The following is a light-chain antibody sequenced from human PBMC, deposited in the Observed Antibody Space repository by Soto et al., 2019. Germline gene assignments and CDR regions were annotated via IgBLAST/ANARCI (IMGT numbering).Light chain of an antibody. Sequence: QSALTQPRSVSGSPGQSVTISCTGTSSDVGGYNYVSWYQQPPGTAPKLIIYEASNRPSGVPGRFSGSKSGNTASLTISGLQAADEADYYCSLYTSENTYVFGTGTKLTVL. CDR3: SLYTSENTYV. CDR2: EAS. CDR1: SSDVGGYNY. J-gene: IGLJ1*01. V-gene: IGLV2-18*01.